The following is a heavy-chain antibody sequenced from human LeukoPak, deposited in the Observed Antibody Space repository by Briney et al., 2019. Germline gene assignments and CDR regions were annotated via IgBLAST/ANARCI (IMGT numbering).Heavy chain of an antibody. CDR1: GGTFSSYA. D-gene: IGHD3-3*01. Sequence: SVKVSCKASGGTFSSYAIRWVRQAPGQGLAWMGGINPIFGTANYAQKFQGRVTITADKSTSTAYMELSSLRSEDTAVYYCARDFYDFWSGSQSGSRAFDIWGQGTMVTVSS. V-gene: IGHV1-69*06. CDR3: ARDFYDFWSGSQSGSRAFDI. J-gene: IGHJ3*02. CDR2: INPIFGTA.